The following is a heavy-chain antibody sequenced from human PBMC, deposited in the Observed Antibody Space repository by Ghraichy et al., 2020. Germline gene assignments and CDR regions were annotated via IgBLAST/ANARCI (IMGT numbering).Heavy chain of an antibody. D-gene: IGHD2-21*02. Sequence: GGSLRLSCAASGFTFSDYYMSWIRQAPGKGLEWVSYISSSGSTIYYADSVKGRFTISRDNAKNSLYLQMNSLRAEDTAVYYCSRRAGDPSAPAFDYWGQGTLVTVSS. CDR2: ISSSGSTI. V-gene: IGHV3-11*01. J-gene: IGHJ4*02. CDR1: GFTFSDYY. CDR3: SRRAGDPSAPAFDY.